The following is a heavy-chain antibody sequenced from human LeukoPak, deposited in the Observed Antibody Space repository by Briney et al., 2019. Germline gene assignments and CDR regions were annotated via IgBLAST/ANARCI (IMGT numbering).Heavy chain of an antibody. CDR2: ISSSDTSI. V-gene: IGHV3-21*01. CDR3: ARTAKDIVIVPASYYMDV. J-gene: IGHJ6*03. Sequence: PGGSLRLSCAASGFTFTNYGMNWVRQPPGKGLEWVSSISSSDTSIDYADSVKGQFTVSRDSATNSLYLQMNSLRAEDTAVYYCARTAKDIVIVPASYYMDVWGKGTTVTVSS. D-gene: IGHD2-2*01. CDR1: GFTFTNYG.